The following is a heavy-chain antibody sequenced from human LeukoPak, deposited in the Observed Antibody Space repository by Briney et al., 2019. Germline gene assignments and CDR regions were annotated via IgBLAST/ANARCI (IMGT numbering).Heavy chain of an antibody. J-gene: IGHJ3*02. CDR2: INHSGST. Sequence: SETLSLTCAVYGGSFSGYYWSWIRQPPGKGLEWIGEINHSGSTNYNPSLKSRVTISVDTSKNQFSLKLSSVTAADTAVYYCARGMDYYGSGSQTDAFDIWGQGTMVTVSS. CDR3: ARGMDYYGSGSQTDAFDI. V-gene: IGHV4-34*01. CDR1: GGSFSGYY. D-gene: IGHD3-10*01.